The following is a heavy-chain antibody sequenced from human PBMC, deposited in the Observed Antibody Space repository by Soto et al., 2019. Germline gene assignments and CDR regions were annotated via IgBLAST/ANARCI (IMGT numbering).Heavy chain of an antibody. D-gene: IGHD3-10*01. J-gene: IGHJ4*02. CDR3: TADMVRGPYYFDY. CDR2: IKSKNDGGTT. CDR1: GFTFSNAW. V-gene: IGHV3-15*01. Sequence: GGSLRLSCAASGFTFSNAWMSWVRQAPGKGLEWVGRIKSKNDGGTTDYAAPVKGRFTISRDYSKNTLFLQMNSLKTEYTAVYYCTADMVRGPYYFDYWGQGTLVTVSS.